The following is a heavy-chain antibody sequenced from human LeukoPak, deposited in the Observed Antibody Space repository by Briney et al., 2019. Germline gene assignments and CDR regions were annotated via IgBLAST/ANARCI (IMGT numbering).Heavy chain of an antibody. V-gene: IGHV1-18*01. CDR1: GYTFTSYG. CDR3: ARGRERWVQLPYMDV. J-gene: IGHJ6*03. D-gene: IGHD5-18*01. Sequence: ASVKVSCKASGYTFTSYGISWVRQAPGQGLEWMGWISAYSGNTDYAQKLQGRVTMTRNTSISTAYMELSSLRSEDTAVYYCARGRERWVQLPYMDVWGKGTTVTISS. CDR2: ISAYSGNT.